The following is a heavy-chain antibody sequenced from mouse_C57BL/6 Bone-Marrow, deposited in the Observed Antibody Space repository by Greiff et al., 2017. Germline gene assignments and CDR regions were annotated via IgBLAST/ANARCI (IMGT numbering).Heavy chain of an antibody. Sequence: VQLQQSGAELVKPGASVKMSCKASGYTFTSYWITWVKQRPGQGLEWIGDIYPGSGSTNYNEKFKSKATLTVDTSSSTAYMQLSSLTSEDSAVYYCAREGVYYYAMDYWGQGTSVTVSS. CDR2: IYPGSGST. V-gene: IGHV1-55*01. J-gene: IGHJ4*01. CDR1: GYTFTSYW. CDR3: AREGVYYYAMDY.